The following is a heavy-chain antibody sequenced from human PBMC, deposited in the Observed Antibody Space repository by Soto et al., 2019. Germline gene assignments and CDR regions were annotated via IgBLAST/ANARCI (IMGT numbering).Heavy chain of an antibody. CDR2: IYYSGST. CDR1: GGSISSGGYY. D-gene: IGHD2-8*01. CDR3: ARDRGYCTNGVCRYYGMDV. V-gene: IGHV4-31*03. Sequence: SETLSLTCTVSGGSISSGGYYWSWIRQHPGKGLEWIGYIYYSGSTYYNPSLKSRVTISVDTSKNQFSLKLSSVTAADTAAYYCARDRGYCTNGVCRYYGMDVWGQGTTVTVSS. J-gene: IGHJ6*02.